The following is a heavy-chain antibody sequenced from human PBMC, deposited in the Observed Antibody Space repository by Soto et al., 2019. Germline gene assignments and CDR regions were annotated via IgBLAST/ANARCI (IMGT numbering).Heavy chain of an antibody. CDR3: ARALVGATTG. J-gene: IGHJ4*02. Sequence: KTSETLSLTCTVSGGSISSGGYYWSWIRQHPGKGLEWIGHISYSATTHNNPSLKSRVTISVDTSNNQFSLKLSSVTAADTAVYYCARALVGATTGWGQGILVTVSS. CDR2: ISYSATT. V-gene: IGHV4-31*03. D-gene: IGHD1-26*01. CDR1: GGSISSGGYY.